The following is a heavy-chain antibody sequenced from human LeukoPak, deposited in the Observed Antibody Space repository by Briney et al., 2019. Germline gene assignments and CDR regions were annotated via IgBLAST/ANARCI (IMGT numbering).Heavy chain of an antibody. V-gene: IGHV3-23*01. CDR2: ISGSGATT. D-gene: IGHD1-26*01. Sequence: PGGSLRLSCAASGFTFSSCAMTWVRQAPGKGLEWVSSISGSGATTYYADSVKGRFTISRDNSNNTVYLQMNSLRAEDTAVCYCAKDQSRVGASDPFDYWGQGMQVGVSS. CDR1: GFTFSSCA. J-gene: IGHJ4*02. CDR3: AKDQSRVGASDPFDY.